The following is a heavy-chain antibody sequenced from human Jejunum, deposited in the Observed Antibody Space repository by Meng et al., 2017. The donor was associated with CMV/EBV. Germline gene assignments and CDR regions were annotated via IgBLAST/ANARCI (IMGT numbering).Heavy chain of an antibody. Sequence: FILSNDRMNWLRQAPGQGLEWVSSISSRTSYVDYADSVKGRFTISRDNIKNSLYLQMNSLRAEDTAVYFCARDETTGYYYYGMDVWGQGTTVTVSS. CDR3: ARDETTGYYYYGMDV. CDR1: FILSNDR. V-gene: IGHV3-21*01. D-gene: IGHD2-8*02. CDR2: ISSRTSYV. J-gene: IGHJ6*02.